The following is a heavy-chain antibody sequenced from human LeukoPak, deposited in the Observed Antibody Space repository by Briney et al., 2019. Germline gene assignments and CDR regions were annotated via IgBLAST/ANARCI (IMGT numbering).Heavy chain of an antibody. J-gene: IGHJ3*02. Sequence: GGSLRLSCAASGFTFSIYWMSWVRQPPGKGLEWVANINQDGSEKYYADSVKGRFTISRGNAKNSLFLQMNSLRAEDTAVYYCATSGSGGSSDGSFDIWAKGQWSPSLQ. V-gene: IGHV3-7*01. D-gene: IGHD2-15*01. CDR2: INQDGSEK. CDR3: ATSGSGGSSDGSFDI. CDR1: GFTFSIYW.